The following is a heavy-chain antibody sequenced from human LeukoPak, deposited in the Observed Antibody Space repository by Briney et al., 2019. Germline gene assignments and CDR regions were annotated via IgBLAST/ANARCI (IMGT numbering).Heavy chain of an antibody. V-gene: IGHV3-33*01. J-gene: IGHJ6*02. CDR3: ARDRWFGDPGYYNYGMDV. Sequence: GGSLRLSCAASGFTFSSYGMHWVRQAPGKGLEWVAVIRYDGSNKYYADSVKGRFTISRDNSKNTLYLQMNSLRAEDTAVYYCARDRWFGDPGYYNYGMDVWGQGTTVTVSS. CDR1: GFTFSSYG. CDR2: IRYDGSNK. D-gene: IGHD3-10*01.